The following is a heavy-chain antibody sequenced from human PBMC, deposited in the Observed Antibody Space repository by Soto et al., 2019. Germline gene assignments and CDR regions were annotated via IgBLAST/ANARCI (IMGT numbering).Heavy chain of an antibody. J-gene: IGHJ6*02. Sequence: QVQLQESGPGLVKSSETLSLTCTVSGGSVSIGSYYWNWIRQPPGKGLEWIGYLYYSGSTNYNPALESRVTISVDASKNQFSLKLRSVTAADTAVYYCAREDASLMGVWGRGTTVTVSS. CDR1: GGSVSIGSYY. CDR2: LYYSGST. CDR3: AREDASLMGV. V-gene: IGHV4-61*01.